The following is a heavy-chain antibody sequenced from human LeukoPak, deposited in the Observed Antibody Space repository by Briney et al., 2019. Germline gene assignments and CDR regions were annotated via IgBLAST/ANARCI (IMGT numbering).Heavy chain of an antibody. D-gene: IGHD3-10*01. J-gene: IGHJ4*02. CDR2: MYGSGNT. V-gene: IGHV4-4*07. Sequence: SETLSLTCTASGSSISGYYWTWIRQPAGKGLEWIGHMYGSGNTNYNPSLNSRVTMSVDTSKNQFSLNLRSVTAADTAVYYCVRNPIRGFGEIRDWGQGTLVTVSS. CDR3: VRNPIRGFGEIRD. CDR1: GSSISGYY.